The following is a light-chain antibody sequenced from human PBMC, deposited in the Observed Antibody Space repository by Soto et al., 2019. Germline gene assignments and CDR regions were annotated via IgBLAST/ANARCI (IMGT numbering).Light chain of an antibody. CDR3: ETWDTNTRV. CDR2: VEGSGSY. V-gene: IGLV4-60*03. CDR1: SGHSSYI. J-gene: IGLJ3*02. Sequence: QTVVTQSSSASVSLGSSVKLTCTLSSGHSSYIIAWHQQQPGKAPRYLMKVEGSGSYNKGSGVPDRFSGSSSGADRYLTISNLQSEDEADYYCETWDTNTRVFGGGTKVTVL.